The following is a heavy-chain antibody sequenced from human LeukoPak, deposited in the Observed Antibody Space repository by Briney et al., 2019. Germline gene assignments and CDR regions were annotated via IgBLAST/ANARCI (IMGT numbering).Heavy chain of an antibody. D-gene: IGHD3-22*01. CDR2: IIPIFGTA. Sequence: ASVKVSCKASGGTFSSYAISWVRQAPGQGLEWMGGIIPIFGTASYAQKFQGRVTMTRDTSTSTVYMELSSLRSEDTAVYYCAREGLSGYYPHYWGQGTLVTVSS. CDR3: AREGLSGYYPHY. CDR1: GGTFSSYA. V-gene: IGHV1-69*05. J-gene: IGHJ4*02.